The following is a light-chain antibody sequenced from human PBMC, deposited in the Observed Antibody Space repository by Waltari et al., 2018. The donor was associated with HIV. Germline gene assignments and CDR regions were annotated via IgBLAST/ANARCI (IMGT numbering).Light chain of an antibody. Sequence: QSVLTQPPSASGTPGQRVTISCSGSSSDIGSHTVNWYQQLPGTAPRLLIYTNNQRPSGCPDRCSGSKSGTSASLVISGLQSEDEADYFGAAWDDSLNGDVVFGGGTKLTVL. J-gene: IGLJ2*01. CDR2: TNN. CDR1: SSDIGSHT. V-gene: IGLV1-44*01. CDR3: AAWDDSLNGDVV.